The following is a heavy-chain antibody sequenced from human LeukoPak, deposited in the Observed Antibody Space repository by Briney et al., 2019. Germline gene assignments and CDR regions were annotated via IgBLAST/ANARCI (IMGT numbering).Heavy chain of an antibody. CDR1: GYTFTGCF. Sequence: ASVKVSCKASGYTFTGCFIHYVRQAPGQGLEWMGWIDPNSDNIRYSETFKDRVTMTRDTSTNTAYMELSWLRSDDTAIYYCARSAYNYGYVYFDHWGQGTLVIVSS. CDR3: ARSAYNYGYVYFDH. J-gene: IGHJ4*02. CDR2: IDPNSDNI. D-gene: IGHD5-18*01. V-gene: IGHV1-2*02.